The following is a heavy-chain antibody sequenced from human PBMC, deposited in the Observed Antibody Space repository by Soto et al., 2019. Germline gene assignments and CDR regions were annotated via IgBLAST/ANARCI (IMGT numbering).Heavy chain of an antibody. J-gene: IGHJ4*02. V-gene: IGHV1-69*06. D-gene: IGHD3-3*01. CDR1: GGTFSSYA. Sequence: ASVKVSCKASGGTFSSYAISWVRQAPGQGLEWMGGIIPIFGTANYAQKFQGRATITADKSTSTAYMELSSLRSEDTAVYYCARGPRRYDFWSGYYDYWGQGTLVTVSS. CDR3: ARGPRRYDFWSGYYDY. CDR2: IIPIFGTA.